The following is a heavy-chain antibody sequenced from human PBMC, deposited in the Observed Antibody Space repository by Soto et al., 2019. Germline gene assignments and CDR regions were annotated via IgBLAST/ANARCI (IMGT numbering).Heavy chain of an antibody. Sequence: PGGSLRLSCAASGFTVSSNYMNWVRQAPGKGLEWVSVIYSGGNTYCADSVKGRFTISRDNSKNTLYLQMNSLRAEDTAVYYCASLGYSGYDFAFDIWGQGTMVTVSS. D-gene: IGHD5-12*01. J-gene: IGHJ3*02. CDR3: ASLGYSGYDFAFDI. CDR1: GFTVSSNY. CDR2: IYSGGNT. V-gene: IGHV3-53*01.